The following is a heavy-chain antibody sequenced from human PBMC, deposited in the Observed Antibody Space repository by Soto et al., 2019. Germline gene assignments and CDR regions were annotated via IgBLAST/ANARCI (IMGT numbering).Heavy chain of an antibody. Sequence: ASVKVSCKASGYTFTSYAMHWVRQAPGQRLEWMGWINAGNGNTKYSQKFQGRVTITRDTSASTAYMELSSLRSEDTAVYYCARDHCSSTSCQIYYYMDVWGKGTTVTVPS. V-gene: IGHV1-3*01. CDR1: GYTFTSYA. D-gene: IGHD2-2*01. J-gene: IGHJ6*03. CDR3: ARDHCSSTSCQIYYYMDV. CDR2: INAGNGNT.